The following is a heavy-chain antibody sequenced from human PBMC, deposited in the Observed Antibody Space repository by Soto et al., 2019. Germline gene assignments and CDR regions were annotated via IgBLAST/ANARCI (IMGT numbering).Heavy chain of an antibody. V-gene: IGHV1-69*05. J-gene: IGHJ4*02. Sequence: QVQLVQSGAEVKKPGSSVKVSCKASGGTFSSYAISWVRQAPGQGLEWMGGIIPIFGTANYAQKFQGRVTITXAEXTXKAYMELSSLRSEDTAVYYCARVGSSGYYYSAFFDYWGQGTLVTVSS. D-gene: IGHD3-22*01. CDR2: IIPIFGTA. CDR1: GGTFSSYA. CDR3: ARVGSSGYYYSAFFDY.